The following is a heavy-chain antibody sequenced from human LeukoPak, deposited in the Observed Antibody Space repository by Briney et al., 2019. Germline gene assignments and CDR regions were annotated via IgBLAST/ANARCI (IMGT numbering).Heavy chain of an antibody. CDR3: ARRGASSGGLDY. V-gene: IGHV3-11*04. Sequence: SGGSLRLSCAASGITFSDHYMSWIRQAPGKGLEWLSYISGGGDSIYYADSVKGRFTISRDNAKNSLYLQMNSLRAEDTAVYYCARRGASSGGLDYWGQGTLVTVSS. D-gene: IGHD6-19*01. CDR2: ISGGGDSI. J-gene: IGHJ4*02. CDR1: GITFSDHY.